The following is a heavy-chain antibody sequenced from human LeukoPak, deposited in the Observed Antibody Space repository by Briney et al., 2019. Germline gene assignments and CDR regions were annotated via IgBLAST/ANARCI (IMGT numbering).Heavy chain of an antibody. V-gene: IGHV4-61*02. CDR1: GGSISGSSYY. CDR3: ARRANYAPDV. J-gene: IGHJ6*02. D-gene: IGHD5-24*01. Sequence: SETLSLTCTVSGGSISGSSYYWSWIRQPAGKGLEWIGRIYASGSTNYNPSLKGRVTISVDTSKNQFSLKLSSVTAADTAVYYCARRANYAPDVWGQGTTVTVSS. CDR2: IYASGST.